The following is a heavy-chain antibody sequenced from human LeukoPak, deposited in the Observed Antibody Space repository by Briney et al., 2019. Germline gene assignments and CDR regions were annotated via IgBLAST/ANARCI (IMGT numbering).Heavy chain of an antibody. CDR2: INHSGST. J-gene: IGHJ5*02. CDR3: ARVDGSCSGGSCPSGNWFDP. D-gene: IGHD2-15*01. Sequence: SETLSLACTVSGGSISSSSYYWTWIRQPPGKGLEWIGEINHSGSTNYNPSLKSRVTISVDTSKNQFSLKLSSVTAADTAVYYCARVDGSCSGGSCPSGNWFDPWGQGTLVTVSS. CDR1: GGSISSSSYY. V-gene: IGHV4-39*07.